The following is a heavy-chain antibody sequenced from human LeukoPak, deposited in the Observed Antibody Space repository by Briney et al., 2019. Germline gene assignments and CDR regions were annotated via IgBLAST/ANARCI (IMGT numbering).Heavy chain of an antibody. Sequence: PGGSLRLSCAASGFTFSNYAMSWVRQAPGKGLEWVSAISGSGGSTYYADSVKGRFTISRDNSKNTLYLQMNSLRAEDTAVYYCARGYSSGWYRWGSAFDIWGQGTMVTVSS. J-gene: IGHJ3*02. D-gene: IGHD6-19*01. V-gene: IGHV3-23*01. CDR3: ARGYSSGWYRWGSAFDI. CDR1: GFTFSNYA. CDR2: ISGSGGST.